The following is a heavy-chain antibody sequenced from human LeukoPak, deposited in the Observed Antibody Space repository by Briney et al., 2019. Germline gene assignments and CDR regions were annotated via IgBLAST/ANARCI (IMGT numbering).Heavy chain of an antibody. J-gene: IGHJ4*02. V-gene: IGHV3-23*01. CDR3: AKSYGDYVVYYFDY. CDR1: GFTFSSYA. Sequence: PGGSLRLSCAASGFTFSSYAMSWVRQAPGKGLEWVSAISGSGGSTYYADSVKGRFTISRDNSKNTLYLQMNSLRAEVTAVYYCAKSYGDYVVYYFDYWGQGTLVTVSS. CDR2: ISGSGGST. D-gene: IGHD4-17*01.